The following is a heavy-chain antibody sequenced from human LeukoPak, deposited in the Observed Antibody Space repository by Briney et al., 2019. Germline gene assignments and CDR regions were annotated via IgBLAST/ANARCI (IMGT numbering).Heavy chain of an antibody. Sequence: SETLSLTCTDSGDSINRYYWNWIRQPPGKGLEWIGYIYYSGRTDYNPSLKSRVTISVDTSKHQFSMKLKSVTAADTAVYFCARGRLVPNAHNICGQGTMVTVFS. V-gene: IGHV4-59*01. CDR1: GDSINRYY. D-gene: IGHD2-2*01. J-gene: IGHJ3*02. CDR3: ARGRLVPNAHNI. CDR2: IYYSGRT.